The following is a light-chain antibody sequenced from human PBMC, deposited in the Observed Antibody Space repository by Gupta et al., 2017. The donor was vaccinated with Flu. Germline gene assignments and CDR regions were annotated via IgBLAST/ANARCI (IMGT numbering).Light chain of an antibody. J-gene: IGLJ3*02. V-gene: IGLV2-14*01. Sequence: QSALTQPASVSGSPGQSITISCTGTSSDVGGYNYVSWYQQHPGKAPKLMIYEVSNRPSGVSNRVSGSKSGNTASLTISGLQAEDEADYYYSSYTSSSTLVFGGGTKLTV. CDR2: EVS. CDR1: SSDVGGYNY. CDR3: SSYTSSSTLV.